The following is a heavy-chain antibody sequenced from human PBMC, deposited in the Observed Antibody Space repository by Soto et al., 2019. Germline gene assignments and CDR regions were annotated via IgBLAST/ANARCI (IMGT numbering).Heavy chain of an antibody. V-gene: IGHV3-23*01. D-gene: IGHD2-21*01. CDR1: GFTFSSYA. J-gene: IGHJ4*02. CDR3: ARIGSVSANFDY. CDR2: ICDTGGCT. Sequence: PGGSLRLSCAASGFTFSSYAMAWVRQAPGKGLEWVSSICDTGGCTYYADSVKGRFTFSRDNSKNTMLLKMNSLRAEDTAVYYCARIGSVSANFDYWGLGTLVTVSS.